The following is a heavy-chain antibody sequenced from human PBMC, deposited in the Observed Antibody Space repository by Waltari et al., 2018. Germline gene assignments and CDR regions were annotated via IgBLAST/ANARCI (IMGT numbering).Heavy chain of an antibody. CDR3: AKENSSGAFDI. CDR2: ISWDGGST. V-gene: IGHV3-43*01. D-gene: IGHD3-22*01. CDR1: GFTFDDYT. J-gene: IGHJ3*02. Sequence: VQLVESGGVVVQPGGSLRLSCAASGFTFDDYTLHWVRQAPGKGLEWVSLISWDGGSTYYADSVKGRFTISRDNSKNSLYLQMNSLRTEDTALYYCAKENSSGAFDIWGQGTMVTVSS.